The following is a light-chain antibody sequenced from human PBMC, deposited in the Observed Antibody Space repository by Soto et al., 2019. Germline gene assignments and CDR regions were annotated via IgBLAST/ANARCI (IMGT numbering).Light chain of an antibody. J-gene: IGKJ2*01. CDR3: QHYNNWPYT. Sequence: DIVMTQSPDSLAVSLGERATINCKSSRSVLYNSNTKNYLAWYQQKPGQPPKLLIYWASTRESGVPDRFSGSGSGTDFTLTISSLQAEDVAVYYCQHYNNWPYTFGQGTKLEIK. CDR1: RSVLYNSNTKNY. V-gene: IGKV4-1*01. CDR2: WAS.